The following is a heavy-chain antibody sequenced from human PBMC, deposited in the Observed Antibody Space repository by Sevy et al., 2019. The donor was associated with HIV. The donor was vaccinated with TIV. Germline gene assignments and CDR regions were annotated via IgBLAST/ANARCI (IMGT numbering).Heavy chain of an antibody. CDR3: ATERRDSSSWYQYYYYGMDV. J-gene: IGHJ6*02. Sequence: ASVKVSCKVSGYTLTELSMHWVRQAPGKGLEWMGGFDPEDGETIYAQKFQGRVTMTEDTSTDTAYMELGSLRSEDTAVYYCATERRDSSSWYQYYYYGMDVWGQGTTVTVSS. CDR1: GYTLTELS. V-gene: IGHV1-24*01. CDR2: FDPEDGET. D-gene: IGHD6-13*01.